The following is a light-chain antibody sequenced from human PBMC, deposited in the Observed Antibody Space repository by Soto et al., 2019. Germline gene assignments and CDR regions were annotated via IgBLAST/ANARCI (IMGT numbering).Light chain of an antibody. CDR2: GAS. Sequence: ETVMTQSPVILSVSPGERATLSCRASQNVNSDLAWYQQKPGQAPRILIYGASTRATDIPARISGSGSGTDFTLTISSLQSEDFAVYYCQQYNKWPPLYTFGQGTKLEIK. CDR1: QNVNSD. V-gene: IGKV3-15*01. CDR3: QQYNKWPPLYT. J-gene: IGKJ2*01.